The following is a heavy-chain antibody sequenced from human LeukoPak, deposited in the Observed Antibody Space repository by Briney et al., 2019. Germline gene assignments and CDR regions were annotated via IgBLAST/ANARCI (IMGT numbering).Heavy chain of an antibody. Sequence: GGSLRLSCAASGFTFSSYGMHWVRQAPGKGLEWVAVIWYDGSNKYYADSVKGRFTISRDNSKNTLYLQMNSLRAEDTAVYYCARDPPPYYGMDVWGQGTTVTVSS. CDR3: ARDPPPYYGMDV. CDR1: GFTFSSYG. V-gene: IGHV3-33*01. J-gene: IGHJ6*02. CDR2: IWYDGSNK.